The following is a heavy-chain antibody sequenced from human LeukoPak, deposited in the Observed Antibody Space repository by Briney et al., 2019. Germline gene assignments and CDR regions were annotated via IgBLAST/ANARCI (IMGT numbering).Heavy chain of an antibody. CDR1: GASISTYY. D-gene: IGHD6-6*01. Sequence: SETLSLTCTVSGASISTYYWSWIRQPPVKGLEWIGCIFYSGSTNSGNTNYNPSLKSRVTISVDTSKNQFSLKLSSGTAADTAVYYCARHSTIEPRPDYWGQGTLVTVSS. V-gene: IGHV4-59*08. CDR3: ARHSTIEPRPDY. CDR2: IFYSGSTNSGNT. J-gene: IGHJ4*02.